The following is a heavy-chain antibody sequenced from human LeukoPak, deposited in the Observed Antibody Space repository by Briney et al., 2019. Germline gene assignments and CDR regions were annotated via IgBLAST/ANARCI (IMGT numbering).Heavy chain of an antibody. V-gene: IGHV4-39*07. CDR3: ARSIFSGSYAFDF. J-gene: IGHJ4*01. Sequence: SETLSLTCSVSGGSVSNTNYYWSWIRQPPGKGLEWLGSVDYSGYTYQSPSHNSRVTISVDTSKNQFSLKMTSVTAADTAVYYCARSIFSGSYAFDFWGHGTLVTVSS. D-gene: IGHD3-3*01. CDR1: GGSVSNTNYY. CDR2: VDYSGYT.